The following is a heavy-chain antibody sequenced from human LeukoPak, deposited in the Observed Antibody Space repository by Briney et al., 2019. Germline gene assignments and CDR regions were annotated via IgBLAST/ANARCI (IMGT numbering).Heavy chain of an antibody. CDR1: GFTFSSYG. V-gene: IGHV3-30*03. D-gene: IGHD6-6*01. CDR2: ISYDGSNK. CDR3: ARGYSSSFAVLDRGDFDY. Sequence: GGSLRLSCAASGFTFSSYGMHWVRQAPGKGLEWVAVISYDGSNKYYADSVKGRFTISRDNSKNTLYLQMNSLRAEDTAVYYCARGYSSSFAVLDRGDFDYWGQGTLVTVSS. J-gene: IGHJ4*02.